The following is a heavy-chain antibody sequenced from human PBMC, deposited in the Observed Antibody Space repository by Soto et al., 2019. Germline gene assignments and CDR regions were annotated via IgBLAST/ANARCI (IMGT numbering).Heavy chain of an antibody. CDR3: ARQYCSGGSCYSGTYDYYYGMDV. Sequence: PGESLKISCKGSGYSFTSYWISWVRQMPGKGLEWMGRIDPSDSYTNYSPSFQGHVTISADKSISTAYLQWSSLKASDTAMYYCARQYCSGGSCYSGTYDYYYGMDVWGQGTTVTVSS. V-gene: IGHV5-10-1*01. J-gene: IGHJ6*02. CDR2: IDPSDSYT. CDR1: GYSFTSYW. D-gene: IGHD2-15*01.